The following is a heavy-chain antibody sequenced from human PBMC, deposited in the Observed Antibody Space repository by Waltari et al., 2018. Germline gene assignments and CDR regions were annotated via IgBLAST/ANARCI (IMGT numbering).Heavy chain of an antibody. D-gene: IGHD3-3*01. CDR2: IYYGGAK. J-gene: IGHJ4*02. CDR3: AGTTWRFGNNIDS. Sequence: QVDLQQAGPGLVRPSETLSLTCSVSGGFISSHYWSWIRQSPGKGLEWIGFIYYGGAKNYNPSFKSRVTISVDTSKSQVSLVLTSVTAADTAVYFCAGTTWRFGNNIDSWGQGTLVTVSS. V-gene: IGHV4-59*11. CDR1: GGFISSHY.